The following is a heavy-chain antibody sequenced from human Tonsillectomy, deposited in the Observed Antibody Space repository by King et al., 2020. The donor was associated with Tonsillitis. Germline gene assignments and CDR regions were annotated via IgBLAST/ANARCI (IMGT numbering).Heavy chain of an antibody. CDR2: IDPSDSYT. Sequence: QLVQSGAEVKKPGESLRISCKGSGYSFSSYWITWVRQMPGKGLEWMGRIDPSDSYTYYSPSFQGHVTMSADESISTAYLQWSSLKASDTAKYYCARLAHYYGSGSSPYGMDVWGQGTTVTVS. CDR1: GYSFSSYW. D-gene: IGHD3-10*01. V-gene: IGHV5-10-1*01. CDR3: ARLAHYYGSGSSPYGMDV. J-gene: IGHJ6*02.